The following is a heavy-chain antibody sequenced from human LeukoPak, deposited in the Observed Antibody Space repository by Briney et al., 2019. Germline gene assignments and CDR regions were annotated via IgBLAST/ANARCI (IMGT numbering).Heavy chain of an antibody. CDR1: GFTFDDYA. J-gene: IGHJ4*02. V-gene: IGHV3-7*01. CDR2: IKEDGTEN. D-gene: IGHD3-10*01. Sequence: PGGSLRLSCATSGFTFDDYAMHWVRQAPGKGLEWVASIKEDGTENYYVDSVKGRFTISRDNAENSLYLEMNSLRAEDTAVYYCARDKEVLRGAITGSLFDYWGQGTLVTVSS. CDR3: ARDKEVLRGAITGSLFDY.